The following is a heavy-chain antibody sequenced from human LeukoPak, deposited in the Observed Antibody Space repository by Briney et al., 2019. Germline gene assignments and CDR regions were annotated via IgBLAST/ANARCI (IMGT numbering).Heavy chain of an antibody. CDR3: ARGYHYYDSTAYSY. CDR2: IYYTGST. Sequence: PSETLSLTRTVSGVXISTYYWSWIRQPPGKGLEWIGYIYYTGSTNCNPSLKSRVTISVNTSKNQFSLKLSSVTAADTAVYYCARGYHYYDSTAYSYWGQGILVTVSS. J-gene: IGHJ4*02. CDR1: GVXISTYY. V-gene: IGHV4-59*01. D-gene: IGHD3-22*01.